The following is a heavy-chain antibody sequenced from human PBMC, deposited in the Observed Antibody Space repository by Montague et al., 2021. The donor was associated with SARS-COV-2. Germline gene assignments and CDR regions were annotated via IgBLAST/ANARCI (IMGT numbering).Heavy chain of an antibody. D-gene: IGHD4-11*01. V-gene: IGHV4-39*01. Sequence: SETLSLTCSFSGGSISTGRYYWGWIRQPPRKGPEWIGSISYSGATXYXXXXKXRVTISVDTSKNQFSLRVSSVTAADTAVYYCVRGVDYTAYGRVDYWGQGTLVIVSS. CDR2: ISYSGAT. CDR1: GGSISTGRYY. J-gene: IGHJ4*02. CDR3: VRGVDYTAYGRVDY.